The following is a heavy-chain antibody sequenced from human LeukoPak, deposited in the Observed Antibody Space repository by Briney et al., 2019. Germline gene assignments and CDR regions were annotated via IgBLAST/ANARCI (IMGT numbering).Heavy chain of an antibody. CDR3: AKDPSSWYLRTNWFDP. Sequence: GGSLRLSCAASGFTFSSYAMSWVRQAPGKGLEWVSAISGSGGSTYYADSVKGRFTISRDNSKNTLYLQMNSLRAEDTAVYYCAKDPSSWYLRTNWFDPWGQGTLVTVSS. V-gene: IGHV3-23*01. D-gene: IGHD6-13*01. CDR1: GFTFSSYA. CDR2: ISGSGGST. J-gene: IGHJ5*02.